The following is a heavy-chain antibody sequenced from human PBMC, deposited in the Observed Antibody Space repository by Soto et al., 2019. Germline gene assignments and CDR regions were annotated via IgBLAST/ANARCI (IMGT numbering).Heavy chain of an antibody. CDR1: GFTFSSYA. CDR3: AKDLVGGRGNRIVGTYRPYDAFDI. V-gene: IGHV3-23*01. J-gene: IGHJ3*02. CDR2: ISGSGGST. D-gene: IGHD3-22*01. Sequence: GGSLRLSCAASGFTFSSYAMSWVRQAPGKGLEWVSAISGSGGSTYYADSVKGRFTISRDNSKNTLYLQMNSLRAEDTAVYYCAKDLVGGRGNRIVGTYRPYDAFDIWGQGTMVTVSS.